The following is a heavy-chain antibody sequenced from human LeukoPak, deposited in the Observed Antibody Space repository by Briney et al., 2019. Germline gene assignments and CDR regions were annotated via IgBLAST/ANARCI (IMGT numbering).Heavy chain of an antibody. Sequence: GGSLRLSCAASGLSFSFYAMSWVRQAPGKGLEWVSVIYSGGSTYYADSVKGRFTISRDNSKNTLYLQMNSLRAEDTAVYYCATTPGGYDPGSYYFDYWGQGTLVTVSS. V-gene: IGHV3-53*01. CDR3: ATTPGGYDPGSYYFDY. CDR2: IYSGGST. J-gene: IGHJ4*02. D-gene: IGHD5-12*01. CDR1: GLSFSFYA.